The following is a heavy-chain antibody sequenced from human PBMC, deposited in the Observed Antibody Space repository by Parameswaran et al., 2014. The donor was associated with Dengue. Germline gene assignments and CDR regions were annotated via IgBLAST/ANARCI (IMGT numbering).Heavy chain of an antibody. J-gene: IGHJ4*02. Sequence: RWIRQPPGKGLEWIGYIYYSGSTYYNPSLKSRVTISVDTSKNQFSLKLSSVTAADTAVYYCARGQGGSSPTVETYYFDYWGQGTLVTVSS. D-gene: IGHD6-6*01. CDR3: ARGQGGSSPTVETYYFDY. V-gene: IGHV4-30-4*01. CDR2: IYYSGST.